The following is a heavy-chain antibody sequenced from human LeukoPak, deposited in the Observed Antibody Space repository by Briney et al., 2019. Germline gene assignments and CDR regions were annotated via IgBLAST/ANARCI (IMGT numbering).Heavy chain of an antibody. D-gene: IGHD3-10*01. V-gene: IGHV3-21*01. Sequence: GGSLRLSCAASGFTLSDYHMNWVRQAPGKGLEWLSSITTISHYIYYAGAVRGRFTISRDHAKNSLYLQMNSLRGEDTAVYYCARSGGPGTYHQLRYNWFDPWGQGTLVTVSS. CDR1: GFTLSDYH. CDR2: ITTISHYI. J-gene: IGHJ5*02. CDR3: ARSGGPGTYHQLRYNWFDP.